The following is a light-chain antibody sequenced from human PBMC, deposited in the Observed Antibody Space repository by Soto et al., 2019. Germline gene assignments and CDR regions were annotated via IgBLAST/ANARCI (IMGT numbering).Light chain of an antibody. V-gene: IGLV2-14*01. CDR2: EVS. Sequence: QSALTQPASVSGSPGQSITISCTGTSSDVGAYNYVSWYQQHPGKAPKLMIFEVSDRPSGVSNRFSGSKSGNTASLTISGLQAEDEADYYCSSYTRSNTLVFGGVTKRTVL. J-gene: IGLJ2*01. CDR3: SSYTRSNTLV. CDR1: SSDVGAYNY.